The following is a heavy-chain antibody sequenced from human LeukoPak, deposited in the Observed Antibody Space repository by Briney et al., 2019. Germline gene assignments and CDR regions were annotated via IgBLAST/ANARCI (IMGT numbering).Heavy chain of an antibody. CDR2: ISGSGGST. Sequence: PGGSLRLSCVASGFTFNNFGMIWVRQAPGKGLEWVSAISGSGGSTYYADSVKGRFTISRDNSKNTLYLQMNSLRAEDTAVYYCAKDGGYWYYFDYWGQGTLVTVSS. CDR3: AKDGGYWYYFDY. V-gene: IGHV3-23*01. J-gene: IGHJ4*02. CDR1: GFTFNNFG. D-gene: IGHD3-10*01.